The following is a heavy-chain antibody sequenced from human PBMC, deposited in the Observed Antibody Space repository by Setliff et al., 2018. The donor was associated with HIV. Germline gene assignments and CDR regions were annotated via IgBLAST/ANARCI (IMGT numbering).Heavy chain of an antibody. D-gene: IGHD4-4*01. CDR3: ARGNGWFDF. V-gene: IGHV1-46*01. CDR1: GYTFTSDY. CDR2: INPAGNPT. Sequence: ASVKVSCKASGYTFTSDYIHWVRQAPGQGLEWMGIINPAGNPTNYAQKFQGRVTMTSDTSTSTVYMELSSLRSEDTAVYYCARGNGWFDFWGQGTLVTVSS. J-gene: IGHJ5*01.